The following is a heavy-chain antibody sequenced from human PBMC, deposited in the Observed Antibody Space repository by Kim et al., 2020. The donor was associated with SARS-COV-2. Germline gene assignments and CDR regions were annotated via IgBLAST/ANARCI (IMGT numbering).Heavy chain of an antibody. D-gene: IGHD6-13*01. Sequence: GGSLRLSCAASGFTFSSYAMHWVRQAPGKGLEWVAVISYDGSNKYYADSVKGRFTISRDNSKNTLYLQMNSLRAEDTAVYYCARGPSSSWYVSSNWFDPWGQGTLVTVSS. CDR3: ARGPSSSWYVSSNWFDP. CDR2: ISYDGSNK. V-gene: IGHV3-30*04. J-gene: IGHJ5*02. CDR1: GFTFSSYA.